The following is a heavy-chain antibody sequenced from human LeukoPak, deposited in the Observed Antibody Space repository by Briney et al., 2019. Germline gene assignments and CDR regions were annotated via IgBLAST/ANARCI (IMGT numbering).Heavy chain of an antibody. V-gene: IGHV3-21*01. CDR1: GFTFSSYS. CDR2: ISSSSSYI. J-gene: IGHJ3*02. D-gene: IGHD1-7*01. CDR3: ARDLLTGTPEGAFDI. Sequence: GGSLRLSCAASGFTFSSYSMNWVRQAPGKGLEWVSSISSSSSYIYYADSVKGRFTISRDNAKNSLYLQMNSLRAEDTAVYYCARDLLTGTPEGAFDIWGQGTMVTVSS.